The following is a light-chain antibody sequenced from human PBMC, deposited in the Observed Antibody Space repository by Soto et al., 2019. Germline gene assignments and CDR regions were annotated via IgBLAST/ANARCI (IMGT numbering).Light chain of an antibody. J-gene: IGKJ4*01. V-gene: IGKV3-15*01. CDR1: QSVGNN. CDR2: ATS. CDR3: KQYGDWPLT. Sequence: EIVVTQSPATLSVSPGERATLSCRASQSVGNNFAWYQQKPGQAPRLLIFATSTRATGVPARFSGSGSGTEFTLTISSLQSEDFAVCYCKQYGDWPLTFGGGAKVEIE.